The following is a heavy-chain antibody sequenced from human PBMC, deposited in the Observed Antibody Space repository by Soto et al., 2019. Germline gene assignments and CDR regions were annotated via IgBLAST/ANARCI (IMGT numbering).Heavy chain of an antibody. J-gene: IGHJ4*02. CDR2: IYYRGST. V-gene: IGHV4-39*01. Sequence: SETLSLTCTVSGGSISSSSYYWGWIRQPPGKGLEWIGSIYYRGSTYYSPSLKSRVTISIDTSKYQFSLKLSSVTAADTAVYYCARHQAAGGHGDLVDSWGQGTLVTVSS. CDR3: ARHQAAGGHGDLVDS. D-gene: IGHD6-13*01. CDR1: GGSISSSSYY.